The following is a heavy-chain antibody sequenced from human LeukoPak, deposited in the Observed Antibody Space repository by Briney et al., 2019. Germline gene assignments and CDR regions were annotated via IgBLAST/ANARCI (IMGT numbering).Heavy chain of an antibody. J-gene: IGHJ3*02. CDR1: GGXFSGYY. Sequence: SETLSLTCAVYGGXFSGYYWSWIRQPPGKGLEWIGEINHSGSTNYNPSLKSRVTISVDTSKNQFSLKLSSVTAADTAVYYCARGPLTTVTTHGAFDIWGQGTMVTVSS. D-gene: IGHD4-17*01. CDR3: ARGPLTTVTTHGAFDI. CDR2: INHSGST. V-gene: IGHV4-34*01.